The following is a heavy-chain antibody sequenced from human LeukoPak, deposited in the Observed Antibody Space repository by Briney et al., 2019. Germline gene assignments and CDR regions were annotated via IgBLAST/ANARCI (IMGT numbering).Heavy chain of an antibody. CDR1: GGSFSGYY. CDR2: IKHSGST. D-gene: IGHD3-16*02. J-gene: IGHJ5*02. V-gene: IGHV4-34*01. CDR3: ARAMITFGGVIVIPFDP. Sequence: SETLSLTCAVYGGSFSGYYWSWIRQPPGKGLEWIGEIKHSGSTNYNPSLKSRVTISVDTSKNQFSLKLSSVTAADTAVYYCARAMITFGGVIVIPFDPWGQGTLVTVSS.